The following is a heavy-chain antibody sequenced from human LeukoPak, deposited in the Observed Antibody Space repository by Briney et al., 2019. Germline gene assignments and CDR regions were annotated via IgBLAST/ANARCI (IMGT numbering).Heavy chain of an antibody. J-gene: IGHJ4*02. CDR2: ISSSSSYT. D-gene: IGHD4-17*01. CDR1: GFTFSDYY. CDR3: ARNRGDPSYFDY. V-gene: IGHV3-11*06. Sequence: GGPLRLSCAASGFTFSDYYMSWIRQAPGKGLEWVSYISSSSSYTNYADSVKGRLTISRDNAKNSLYLQMNSLRAEDTAVYYCARNRGDPSYFDYWGQGTLVTVSS.